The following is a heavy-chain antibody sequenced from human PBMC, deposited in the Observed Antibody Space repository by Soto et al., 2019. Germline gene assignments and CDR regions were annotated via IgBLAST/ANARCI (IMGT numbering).Heavy chain of an antibody. CDR2: IWSDGSKK. CDR1: GFTFSSSV. D-gene: IGHD3-3*01. CDR3: AREVPWSGYHYALDV. Sequence: QVQLEESGGGVVQPGRSLRLSCAASGFTFSSSVMHWVRQAPGRGLEWVAVIWSDGSKKYYADSVTGRFASSRDNSINTLYLPMRSLSAEDTAVYYCAREVPWSGYHYALDVWGQGTTVTVSS. V-gene: IGHV3-33*01. J-gene: IGHJ6*02.